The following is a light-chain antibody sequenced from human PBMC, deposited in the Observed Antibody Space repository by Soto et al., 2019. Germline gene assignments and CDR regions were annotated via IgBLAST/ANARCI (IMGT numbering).Light chain of an antibody. V-gene: IGKV3-15*01. J-gene: IGKJ2*01. CDR1: QSVGSN. CDR3: QQYNNRPPET. Sequence: EIVMTQSPATLSVSPGERATLSCRASQSVGSNLAWYQQKPGQAPRLLISGASTRATGIPARFSGSGSGTEFTLTISSLQSEDFAIYYCQQYNNRPPETFGQGTKLE. CDR2: GAS.